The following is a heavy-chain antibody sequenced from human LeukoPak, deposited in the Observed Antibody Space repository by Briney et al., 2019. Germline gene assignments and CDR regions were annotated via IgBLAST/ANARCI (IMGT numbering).Heavy chain of an antibody. D-gene: IGHD6-19*01. CDR2: TYYRSKWYN. CDR1: GDSVSSKSAA. Sequence: SQTLSLTCAISGDSVSSKSAAWNWFRQSPSRGLEWLGRTYYRSKWYNDYAVSVKSRITINPDTSKNQVSLQLNSVTPEDTALYFCARDQGYASGWSDAFGFWGQGTMVTVSS. V-gene: IGHV6-1*01. CDR3: ARDQGYASGWSDAFGF. J-gene: IGHJ3*01.